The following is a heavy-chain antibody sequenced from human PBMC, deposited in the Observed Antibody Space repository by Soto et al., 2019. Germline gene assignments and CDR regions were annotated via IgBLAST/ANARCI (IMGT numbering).Heavy chain of an antibody. D-gene: IGHD1-20*01. CDR1: GFTFSSYS. CDR3: ARDRSCNWNPPRCGMDV. J-gene: IGHJ6*02. CDR2: ISSSSSTI. V-gene: IGHV3-48*02. Sequence: GGSLRLSCAASGFTFSSYSMNWVRQAPGKGLEWVSYISSSSSTIYYADSVKGRFTISRDNAKNSLYLQMNSLRDEDTAVYYCARDRSCNWNPPRCGMDVWGQGTTVTVSS.